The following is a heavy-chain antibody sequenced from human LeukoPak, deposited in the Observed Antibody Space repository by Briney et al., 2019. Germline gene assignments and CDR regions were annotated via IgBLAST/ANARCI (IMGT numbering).Heavy chain of an antibody. CDR3: ARWGGRRLLHDYYYYYYMDV. CDR1: GGSFSGYY. J-gene: IGHJ6*03. CDR2: INHSGST. D-gene: IGHD2-15*01. V-gene: IGHV4-34*01. Sequence: SETLSLTCAVYGGSFSGYYWSWIRQPPGKGLEWIGEINHSGSTNYNPSLKSRVTISVDTSKNQFSLKLGSVTAADTAVYYCARWGGRRLLHDYYYYYYMDVWGKGTTVTVS.